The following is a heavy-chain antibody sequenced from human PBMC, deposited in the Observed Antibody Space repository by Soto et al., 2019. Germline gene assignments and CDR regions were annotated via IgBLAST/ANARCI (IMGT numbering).Heavy chain of an antibody. V-gene: IGHV3-11*06. J-gene: IGHJ6*02. CDR1: GLTCSDYY. CDR2: ISSSSSYT. CDR3: ARVPRRDRYTGFQSYYYYYGMDV. Sequence: PGESLRLSCAASGLTCSDYYMSWIRRAPGEGVEWVSYISSSSSYTNYADSVKGRFTISRDNAKNSLYLQMNSLRAEDTAVYYCARVPRRDRYTGFQSYYYYYGMDVWRQGTTVTVSS. D-gene: IGHD5-18*01.